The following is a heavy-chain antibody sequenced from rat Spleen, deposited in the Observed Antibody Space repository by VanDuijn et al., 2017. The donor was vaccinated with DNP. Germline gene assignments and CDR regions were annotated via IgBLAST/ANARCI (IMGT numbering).Heavy chain of an antibody. J-gene: IGHJ2*01. CDR1: GYTITSGYD. Sequence: EIQLQESGPGLVKPSQSLSLTCSVTGYTITSGYDWNWIRKFPGNKMEWMGYITYSGSTNYNPSFRGRISMTRDTSKNHFFLHLNSVTTEDTAKYYCASSSFDYWGQGVMVTVSS. V-gene: IGHV3-4*01. CDR3: ASSSFDY. CDR2: ITYSGST.